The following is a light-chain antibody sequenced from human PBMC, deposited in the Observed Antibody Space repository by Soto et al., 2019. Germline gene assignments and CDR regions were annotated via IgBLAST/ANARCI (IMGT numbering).Light chain of an antibody. Sequence: QSVLTQPASVSGSPGQSITISCTGTSSDIGTYDYVSWYQQHPGKAPKLMIYEVINRPSGISNRFSGSKSGNTASLTISGLQADDEADYYCSSYTTSSPLEVFGGGTKLIVL. CDR2: EVI. CDR1: SSDIGTYDY. V-gene: IGLV2-14*01. CDR3: SSYTTSSPLEV. J-gene: IGLJ3*02.